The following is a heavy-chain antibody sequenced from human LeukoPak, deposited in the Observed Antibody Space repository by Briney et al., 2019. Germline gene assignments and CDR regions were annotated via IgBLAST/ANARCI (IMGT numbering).Heavy chain of an antibody. CDR1: GFTFSSYA. J-gene: IGHJ5*02. CDR3: ARAQGYCSNTSCYNFRFDP. V-gene: IGHV3-23*01. Sequence: GGSLRLSCAASGFTFSSYAMSWVRQAPGKGLEWVSAISGSGGSTYYADSVKGRFTISRDNSKNTLYLQMNSLRAEDTAVYYCARAQGYCSNTSCYNFRFDPWGQGTLVTVSS. D-gene: IGHD2-2*02. CDR2: ISGSGGST.